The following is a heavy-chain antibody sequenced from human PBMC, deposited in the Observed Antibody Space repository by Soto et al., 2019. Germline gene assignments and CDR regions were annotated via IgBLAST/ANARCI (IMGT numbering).Heavy chain of an antibody. Sequence: GESLKISCKGSGYSFTSYWIGWVRQMPGKGLEWMGIIYPGDSDTRYSPSFQGQVTISADKSISTAYLQWSSLKASDTAMYYCARHLRGSSRYCSSTSCLHGAFDIWGQGTMVTVSS. CDR3: ARHLRGSSRYCSSTSCLHGAFDI. D-gene: IGHD2-2*01. J-gene: IGHJ3*02. CDR2: IYPGDSDT. V-gene: IGHV5-51*01. CDR1: GYSFTSYW.